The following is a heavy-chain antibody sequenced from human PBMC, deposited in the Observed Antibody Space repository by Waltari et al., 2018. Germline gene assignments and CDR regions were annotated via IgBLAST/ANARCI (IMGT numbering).Heavy chain of an antibody. D-gene: IGHD5-12*01. Sequence: QVQLQESGPGLVKPSETLSLTCTVSGGSISSYYWSWIRQPPGKGLEWIGYIYYSGSTNYNPTRRSRVTISVDTSKNQFSLKLSSVTAADTAVYYCARDLRTDGYNLEGAFDYWGQGTLVTVSS. V-gene: IGHV4-59*01. CDR1: GGSISSYY. CDR3: ARDLRTDGYNLEGAFDY. J-gene: IGHJ4*02. CDR2: IYYSGST.